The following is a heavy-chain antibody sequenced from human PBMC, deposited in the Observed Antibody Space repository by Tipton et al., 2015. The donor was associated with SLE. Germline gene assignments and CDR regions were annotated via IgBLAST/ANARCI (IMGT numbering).Heavy chain of an antibody. CDR2: IYSSGST. V-gene: IGHV4-39*01. D-gene: IGHD4-11*01. CDR1: GGSISSSSYY. CDR3: ARLEGGLQHLPGAFDI. J-gene: IGHJ3*02. Sequence: TLSLTCTVSGGSISSSSYYWGWIRQPPGKGLEWIGSIYSSGSTSYKPSLKSRVTISVDTSKNQFSLKLSSVTAADTAVYYCARLEGGLQHLPGAFDIWGQGTMVTVSS.